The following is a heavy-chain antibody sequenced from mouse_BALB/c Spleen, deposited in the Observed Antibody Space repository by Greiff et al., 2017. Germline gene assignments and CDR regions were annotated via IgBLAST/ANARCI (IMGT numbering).Heavy chain of an antibody. J-gene: IGHJ4*01. CDR1: GFTFSSYT. D-gene: IGHD2-1*01. V-gene: IGHV5-6-4*01. Sequence: DVHLVESGGGLVKPGGSLKLSCAASGFTFSSYTMSWVRQTPEKRLEWVATISSGGSYTYYPDSVKGRFTISRDNAKNTLYLQMSSLKSEDTAMYYCTSHGNYVGGAMDYWGQGTSVTVSS. CDR2: ISSGGSYT. CDR3: TSHGNYVGGAMDY.